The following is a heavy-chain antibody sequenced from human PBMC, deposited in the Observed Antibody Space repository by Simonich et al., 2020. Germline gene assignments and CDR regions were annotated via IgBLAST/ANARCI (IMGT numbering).Heavy chain of an antibody. Sequence: QVQLVQSGAEVKKPGASVKVSCKASGYTFTGYYMHWVRQAPGQGLEGMGRINPNSGGTKDAQTFQGRVTMTRDTSISTAYMELSRLRSDDTAVYYGARWPSIPASYGSGSYFDYWGQGTLVTVSS. D-gene: IGHD3-10*01. CDR3: ARWPSIPASYGSGSYFDY. V-gene: IGHV1-2*06. CDR2: INPNSGGT. CDR1: GYTFTGYY. J-gene: IGHJ4*02.